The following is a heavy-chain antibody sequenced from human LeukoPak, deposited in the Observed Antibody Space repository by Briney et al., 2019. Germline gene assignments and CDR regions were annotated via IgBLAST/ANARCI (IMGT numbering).Heavy chain of an antibody. D-gene: IGHD3-16*02. CDR2: VHSSGST. CDR1: VDSMTNYF. CDR3: ARAPCSYCFGWLDH. V-gene: IGHV4-59*01. J-gene: IGHJ5*02. Sequence: SETLSLTCTVSVDSMTNYFWNWFRQPPGRGLEWIGYVHSSGSTNYNPSLRSRVTVSVDLTKNQFSVTLSSVTTADTAVYYCARAPCSYCFGWLDHWGQGDPVTVSS.